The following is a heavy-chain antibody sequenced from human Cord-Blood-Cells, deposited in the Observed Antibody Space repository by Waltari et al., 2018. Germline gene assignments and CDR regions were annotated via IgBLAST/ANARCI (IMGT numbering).Heavy chain of an antibody. J-gene: IGHJ4*02. D-gene: IGHD6-13*01. CDR2: ISWNSGSI. CDR3: AKGVGMGIAAAGTYYFDY. V-gene: IGHV3-9*01. Sequence: HCVRQAPGKGLGWVSGISWNSGSIGYADSVKGRFTISRDNAKNSLYLQMNSLRAEDTALYYCAKGVGMGIAAAGTYYFDYWGQGTLVTVSS.